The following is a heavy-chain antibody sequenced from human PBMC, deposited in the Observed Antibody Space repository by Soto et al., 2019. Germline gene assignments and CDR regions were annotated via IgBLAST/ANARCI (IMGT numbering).Heavy chain of an antibody. J-gene: IGHJ4*02. CDR1: GCSISSGDYF. D-gene: IGHD2-15*01. V-gene: IGHV4-31*03. Sequence: QVQLQESGPGLVKPSQTLSLTCTVSGCSISSGDYFWNWVRQHPGQGLEWIGNIYYNGDTSYNPSLRSRLTMSSDMSKNHFSLRLSSVTAADTAVYYCARAGRGEYSDQFDYWGQGILVTVSS. CDR2: IYYNGDT. CDR3: ARAGRGEYSDQFDY.